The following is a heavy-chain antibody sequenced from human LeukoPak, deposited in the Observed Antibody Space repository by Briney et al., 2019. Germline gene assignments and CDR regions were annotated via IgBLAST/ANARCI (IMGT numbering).Heavy chain of an antibody. CDR1: GFTFSSYS. D-gene: IGHD6-13*01. Sequence: GGSLRLSCAASGFTFSSYSMNWVRQAPGKGLEWVSSISSSSSYIYYADSVKGRFTISRDNAKNSLYLQMNSLRAEDTAVYYCAKSSSSWSETYFDYWGQGTLVTVSS. J-gene: IGHJ4*02. V-gene: IGHV3-21*01. CDR3: AKSSSSWSETYFDY. CDR2: ISSSSSYI.